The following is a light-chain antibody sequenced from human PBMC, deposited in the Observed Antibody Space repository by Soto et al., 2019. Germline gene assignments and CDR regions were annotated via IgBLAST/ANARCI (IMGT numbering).Light chain of an antibody. CDR3: SSYPSSSTVV. CDR2: EVS. Sequence: QSALTQPASVSGSPGQSITISCTGTSSDIGGYKYVSWYQQHPGKAPKLMIYEVSNRPSGVSNRFSGSKSGNTASLTISGIQAEDEADYYCSSYPSSSTVVFGGGTKLTVL. J-gene: IGLJ2*01. CDR1: SSDIGGYKY. V-gene: IGLV2-14*01.